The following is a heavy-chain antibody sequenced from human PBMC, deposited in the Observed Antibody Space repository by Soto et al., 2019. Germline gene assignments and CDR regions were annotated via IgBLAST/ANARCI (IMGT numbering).Heavy chain of an antibody. V-gene: IGHV4-39*01. CDR1: GDSISNSRFY. CDR3: ARDYFDSSDYTTNWFDP. D-gene: IGHD3-22*01. Sequence: SETLSLTCSVSGDSISNSRFYWAWIRHPPGEGLEWIGSIYHTGNAYYNLSLKSRVTIFVDTSKNQFSLKLTSVTAADTALYYCARDYFDSSDYTTNWFDPWGQGTLVTVSS. CDR2: IYHTGNA. J-gene: IGHJ5*02.